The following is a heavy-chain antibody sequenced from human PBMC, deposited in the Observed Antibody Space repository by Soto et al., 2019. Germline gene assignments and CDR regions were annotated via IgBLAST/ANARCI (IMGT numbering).Heavy chain of an antibody. CDR2: ISHDGSNK. D-gene: IGHD6-19*01. CDR1: GFTFSSYG. V-gene: IGHV3-30*18. CDR3: AKSSSGSSGGNWFDP. J-gene: IGHJ5*02. Sequence: HPGGSLRLSCAASGFTFSSYGMHWVRQAPGKGLEWVAVISHDGSNKYHADSVKGRFTISRDNSKNTLYLQMNSLRPEDTAVYYCAKSSSGSSGGNWFDPWGQGTLVTVSS.